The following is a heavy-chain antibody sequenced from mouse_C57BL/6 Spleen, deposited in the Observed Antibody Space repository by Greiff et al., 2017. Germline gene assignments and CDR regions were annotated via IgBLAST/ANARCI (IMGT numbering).Heavy chain of an antibody. J-gene: IGHJ4*01. Sequence: QVQLQQSGPELVKPGASVKISCKASGYAFSSSWMNWVKQRPGKGLEWIGRIYPGVGDTNYNGKFKGKATLTADKSSSTAYMQLSSLTSEDSAVYFCARPWQLRLRGAMDYWGQGTSVTVSS. CDR1: GYAFSSSW. D-gene: IGHD3-2*02. CDR3: ARPWQLRLRGAMDY. CDR2: IYPGVGDT. V-gene: IGHV1-82*01.